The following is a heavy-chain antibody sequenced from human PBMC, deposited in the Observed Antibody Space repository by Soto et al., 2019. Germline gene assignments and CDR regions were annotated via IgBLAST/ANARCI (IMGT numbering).Heavy chain of an antibody. CDR1: GGSISSGGYY. V-gene: IGHV4-31*03. CDR2: IYYSGST. Sequence: PSETLSLTCTVSGGSISSGGYYWSWIRRHPGKGLEWIGYIYYSGSTYYNPSLKSRVTISVDTSKNQFSLKLSSVTAADTAVYYCARAPVGYYDSSGDDAFDIWGQGTMVT. D-gene: IGHD3-22*01. CDR3: ARAPVGYYDSSGDDAFDI. J-gene: IGHJ3*02.